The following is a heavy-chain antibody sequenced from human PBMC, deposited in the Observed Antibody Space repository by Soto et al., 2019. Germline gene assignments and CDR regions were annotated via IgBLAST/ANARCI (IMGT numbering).Heavy chain of an antibody. Sequence: PSLTRCFPGIPCRSGDSSSNWRSCVRQTPGKGLQWIGGIYHSGSTTYSPSLKSRATISVDKSENQFSLRLKSVTAAHTAVSYCARVGCDNQIRCYFVTWDPETLVTVSS. CDR3: ARVGCDNQIRCYFVT. CDR1: RSGDSSSNW. J-gene: IGHJ4*02. V-gene: IGHV4-4*02. CDR2: IYHSGST. D-gene: IGHD3-10*01.